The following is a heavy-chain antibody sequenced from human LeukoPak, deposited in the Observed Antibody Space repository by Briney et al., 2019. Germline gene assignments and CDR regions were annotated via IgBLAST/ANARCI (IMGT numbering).Heavy chain of an antibody. Sequence: ASVKVSCKASGYIFTDYYIHWIRQASGQGLEWMGWIDPNSGGTHHAPNFQGRATVTRDTSSSTVYMDLSRLRSADTAIYYCARSRTPFYYYGMHVWGLGTSVTVSS. CDR2: IDPNSGGT. V-gene: IGHV1-2*02. J-gene: IGHJ6*02. D-gene: IGHD1-1*01. CDR1: GYIFTDYY. CDR3: ARSRTPFYYYGMHV.